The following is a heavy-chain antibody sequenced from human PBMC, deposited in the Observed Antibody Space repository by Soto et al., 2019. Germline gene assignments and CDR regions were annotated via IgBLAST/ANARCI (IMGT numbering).Heavy chain of an antibody. CDR3: TRDHPGPHLYFDY. J-gene: IGHJ4*02. CDR1: GFTFSSDW. Sequence: GGSLRLSCAASGFTFSSDWLHWVRQPPGKGLEWVSRINTDGTGTSYADSVKGRFTISRDNAKNTLYLQMNNLRAEDTAIYYCTRDHPGPHLYFDYWGQGNMVTVSS. D-gene: IGHD3-10*01. V-gene: IGHV3-74*01. CDR2: INTDGTGT.